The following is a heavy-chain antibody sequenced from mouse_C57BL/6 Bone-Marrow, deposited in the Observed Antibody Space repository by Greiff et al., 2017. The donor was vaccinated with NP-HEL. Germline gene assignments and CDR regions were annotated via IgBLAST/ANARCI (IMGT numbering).Heavy chain of an antibody. CDR3: TVYYGSSYGYFDV. Sequence: EVKVVESGGGLVQPGGSMKLSCVASGFTFSNYWMNWVRQSPEKGLEWVAQIRLKSDNYATHYAESVKGRFTISRDDSKSSVYLQMNNLRAEDTGIYYCTVYYGSSYGYFDVWGTGTTVTVSS. CDR1: GFTFSNYW. V-gene: IGHV6-3*01. CDR2: IRLKSDNYAT. D-gene: IGHD1-1*01. J-gene: IGHJ1*03.